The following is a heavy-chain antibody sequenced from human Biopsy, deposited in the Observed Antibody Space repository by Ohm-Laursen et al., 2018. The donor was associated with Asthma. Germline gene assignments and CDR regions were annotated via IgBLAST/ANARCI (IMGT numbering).Heavy chain of an antibody. V-gene: IGHV3-30*18. D-gene: IGHD5-12*01. CDR1: GFMFRSFG. CDR2: ISYDGNHK. Sequence: SLRLSCTASGFMFRSFGMHWVRQAPGKGLEWVAVISYDGNHKFYEDSVKGRFTISRDNSKNTLYQQMNSLRTEDTAVYYCAKRRGYSGHDNDYWGQGTLVIVSS. CDR3: AKRRGYSGHDNDY. J-gene: IGHJ4*02.